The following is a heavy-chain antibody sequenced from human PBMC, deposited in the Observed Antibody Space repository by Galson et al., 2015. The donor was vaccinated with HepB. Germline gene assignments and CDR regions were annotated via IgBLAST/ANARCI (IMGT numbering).Heavy chain of an antibody. J-gene: IGHJ6*02. V-gene: IGHV3-23*01. Sequence: SLRPSCAVSEFTLNNSAMNWVRRAPGKGLEWVSIISRRGESTEYSDPVRGRFTISSDDSTNTVFLHMNGLRGDDTAVYFSAGRNNVGRAMDVWGQGTAVIVS. D-gene: IGHD2/OR15-2a*01. CDR3: AGRNNVGRAMDV. CDR2: ISRRGEST. CDR1: EFTLNNSA.